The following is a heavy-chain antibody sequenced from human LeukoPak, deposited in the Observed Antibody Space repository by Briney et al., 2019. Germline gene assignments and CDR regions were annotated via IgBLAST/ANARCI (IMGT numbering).Heavy chain of an antibody. V-gene: IGHV3-7*01. Sequence: GGSLRLSCAASGFTFSSYWMSWVRQAPGKGLEWAANIKQDGSEKYYVDSVKGRFTISRDNAKNSLYLQMNSLRAEDTAVYYCARAHDFWSGSHFDYWGQGTLVTVSS. CDR1: GFTFSSYW. CDR3: ARAHDFWSGSHFDY. CDR2: IKQDGSEK. J-gene: IGHJ4*02. D-gene: IGHD3-3*01.